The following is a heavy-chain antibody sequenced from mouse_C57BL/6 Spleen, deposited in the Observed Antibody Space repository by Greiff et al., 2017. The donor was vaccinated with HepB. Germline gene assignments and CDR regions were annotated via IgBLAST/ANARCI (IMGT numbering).Heavy chain of an antibody. CDR3: ARSLYDYGWYFDV. Sequence: DVKLQESGPGLAKPSQTLSLTCSVTGYSITSDYWNWIRKFPGNKLEYMGYISYSGSTYYNPSLKSRISITRDTSKNQYYLQLNSVTTEDTATYYCARSLYDYGWYFDVWGTGTTVTVSS. D-gene: IGHD2-4*01. CDR1: GYSITSDY. J-gene: IGHJ1*03. CDR2: ISYSGST. V-gene: IGHV3-8*01.